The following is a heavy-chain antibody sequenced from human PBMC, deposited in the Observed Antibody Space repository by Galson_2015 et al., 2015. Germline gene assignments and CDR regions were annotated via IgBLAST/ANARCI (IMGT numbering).Heavy chain of an antibody. Sequence: SLRLSCAASGFTFSSYWMHWVRHVPGKGLMWVSRIKGDGSNKFYADSVRGRFTISRDNSKSTLFLQMNNLRAEDAALYYCATDQRQNYFDYWGQGTLVTVSS. CDR1: GFTFSSYW. J-gene: IGHJ4*02. CDR3: ATDQRQNYFDY. CDR2: IKGDGSNK. V-gene: IGHV3-74*01.